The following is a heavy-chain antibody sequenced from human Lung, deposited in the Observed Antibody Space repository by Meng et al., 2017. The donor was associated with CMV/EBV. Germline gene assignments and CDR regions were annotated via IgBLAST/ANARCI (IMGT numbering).Heavy chain of an antibody. CDR2: TCYRSKWYN. J-gene: IGHJ5*02. CDR1: GDNVSSNSAA. D-gene: IGHD3-22*01. CDR3: ARDLNYYDSSGNYYVGWLDP. Sequence: SXTXSLXCAISGDNVSSNSAAWNWIRQSPSRGLEWLGRTCYRSKWYNDFAPSVKSRITFNPDTSKNQLSLHLTSVTPEDTAVYYCARDLNYYDSSGNYYVGWLDPWXQGTLVTVSS. V-gene: IGHV6-1*01.